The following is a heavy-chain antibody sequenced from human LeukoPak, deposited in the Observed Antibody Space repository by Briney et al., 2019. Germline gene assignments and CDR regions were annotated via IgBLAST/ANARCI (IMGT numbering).Heavy chain of an antibody. CDR1: GFTFSLYN. V-gene: IGHV3-48*01. Sequence: GGSLRLSCAASGFTFSLYNMNWVRQAPGKGLEWVSYISTSNTNIYYADSVKGRFTISRDNAKNSLYLQMNSLRAEDTAVYYCVRTHSSGWVYAGPYDYWGQGTLVTVSS. CDR3: VRTHSSGWVYAGPYDY. J-gene: IGHJ4*02. D-gene: IGHD6-19*01. CDR2: ISTSNTNI.